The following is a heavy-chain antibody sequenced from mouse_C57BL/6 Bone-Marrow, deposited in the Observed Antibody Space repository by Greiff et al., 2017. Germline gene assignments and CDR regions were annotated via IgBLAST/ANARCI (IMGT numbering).Heavy chain of an antibody. D-gene: IGHD3-2*02. Sequence: QVQLQQSGAELARPGASVKLSCKASGYTFTSYGISWVKQRTGQGLEWIGEIYPRSGNTYYNEKFKGKATLTADKSSSTAYMDLRRLTSEDSAVYFCASRQLRLRPGFAYWGQGTLVTVSA. J-gene: IGHJ3*01. V-gene: IGHV1-81*01. CDR3: ASRQLRLRPGFAY. CDR1: GYTFTSYG. CDR2: IYPRSGNT.